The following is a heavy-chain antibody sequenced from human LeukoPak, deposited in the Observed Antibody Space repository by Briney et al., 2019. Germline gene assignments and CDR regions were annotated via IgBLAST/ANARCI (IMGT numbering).Heavy chain of an antibody. CDR2: IRYDGSNK. V-gene: IGHV3-30*02. Sequence: GGSLRLSCAASGFTFSSYGMHWVRQAPGKGLEWVAFIRYDGSNKYYADSVKGRLTISRDNSKNTLYLQMNSLRAEDTAVYYCAKDPNKPIFGVVITTMDYYMDVWGKGTTVTVSS. D-gene: IGHD3-3*01. CDR3: AKDPNKPIFGVVITTMDYYMDV. J-gene: IGHJ6*03. CDR1: GFTFSSYG.